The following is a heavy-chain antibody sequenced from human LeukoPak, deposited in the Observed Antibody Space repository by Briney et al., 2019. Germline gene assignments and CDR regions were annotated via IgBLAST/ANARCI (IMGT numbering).Heavy chain of an antibody. V-gene: IGHV1-18*04. CDR3: ARDFATWYFDY. J-gene: IGHJ4*02. CDR1: GYTFTGYY. Sequence: ASVKVSCKASGYTFTGYYIHWVRQAPGQGPEWMGWINTYDGNTNYAQNFQGRVAMTTDTSTSTAYMELRSLRSDDTAVYYCARDFATWYFDYWGQGTLVTVSS. CDR2: INTYDGNT. D-gene: IGHD2-15*01.